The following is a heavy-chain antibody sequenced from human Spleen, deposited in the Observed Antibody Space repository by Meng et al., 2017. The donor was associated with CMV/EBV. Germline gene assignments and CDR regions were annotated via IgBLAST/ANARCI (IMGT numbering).Heavy chain of an antibody. CDR2: IGTSGSFT. CDR3: TKSGWSDD. J-gene: IGHJ4*02. CDR1: GFTFSTYL. Sequence: GESLKISCAASGFTFSTYLMTWVRQAPGKGLEWVAVIGTSGSFTHYADSVKGRFTISRDNSKNTVYVQMNGLRVDDTAVYYCTKSGWSDDWGQGTLVTVSS. D-gene: IGHD6-13*01. V-gene: IGHV3-23*05.